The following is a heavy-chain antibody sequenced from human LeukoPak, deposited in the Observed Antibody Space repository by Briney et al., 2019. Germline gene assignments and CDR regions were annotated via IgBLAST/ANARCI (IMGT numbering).Heavy chain of an antibody. D-gene: IGHD3-3*01. CDR2: INHSGGT. V-gene: IGHV4-34*01. J-gene: IGHJ4*02. CDR1: GGSFSGYY. CDR3: ARGLGEWSGYSTSSAYYFDY. Sequence: SETLSLTCAVYGGSFSGYYWSWIRQPPGKGLEWIGEINHSGGTNYNPSLKSRVTISVDTSKNQFSLKLSSVTAADTAVYYCARGLGEWSGYSTSSAYYFDYWGQGTLVTVSS.